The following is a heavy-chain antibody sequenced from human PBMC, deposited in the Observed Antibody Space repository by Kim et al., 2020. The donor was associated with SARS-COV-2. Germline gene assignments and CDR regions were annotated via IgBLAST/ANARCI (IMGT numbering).Heavy chain of an antibody. CDR1: GYTFTSYG. CDR2: ISAYNGNT. Sequence: ASVKVSCKASGYTFTSYGISWVRQAPGKGLEWMGGISAYNGNTNYAQKLQGRDTTTTYTSTSTAYMELRSLRSDDTAVYYCAREVVVVSAIDYWCQGTLVTVSS. D-gene: IGHD3-22*01. J-gene: IGHJ4*01. CDR3: AREVVVVSAIDY. V-gene: IGHV1-18*01.